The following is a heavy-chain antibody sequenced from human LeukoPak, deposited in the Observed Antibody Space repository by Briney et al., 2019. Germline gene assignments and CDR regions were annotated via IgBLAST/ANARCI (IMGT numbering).Heavy chain of an antibody. D-gene: IGHD4-17*01. Sequence: PGGSLRLSCAASGFTVSSNYMSWVRQAPGKGLEWVSVIYSGGSTYYADSVKGRFTISRHNSKNTLYLQMNSLRAEDTAVYYCARSDYGDYASPDYWGQGTLVTVSS. CDR2: IYSGGST. CDR3: ARSDYGDYASPDY. J-gene: IGHJ4*02. CDR1: GFTVSSNY. V-gene: IGHV3-53*04.